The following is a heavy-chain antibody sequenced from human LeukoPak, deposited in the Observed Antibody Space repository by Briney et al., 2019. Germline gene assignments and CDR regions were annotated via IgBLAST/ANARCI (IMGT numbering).Heavy chain of an antibody. Sequence: GASVRVSCKASGYTFTSYDINWVRQATGQGLEWMGWMNPNSGNTGYAHKFQGRVTMTRNTSISTAYMELSSLRSEDTAVYYCARGPGHYYDSSGHEDYWGQGTLVTVSS. J-gene: IGHJ4*02. V-gene: IGHV1-8*01. D-gene: IGHD3-22*01. CDR1: GYTFTSYD. CDR3: ARGPGHYYDSSGHEDY. CDR2: MNPNSGNT.